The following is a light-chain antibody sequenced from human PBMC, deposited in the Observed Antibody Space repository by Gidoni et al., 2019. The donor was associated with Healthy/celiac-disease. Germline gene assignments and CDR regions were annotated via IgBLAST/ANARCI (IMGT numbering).Light chain of an antibody. J-gene: IGKJ5*01. CDR2: DAS. CDR3: QQRSNWSIT. CDR1: QIVSSY. V-gene: IGKV3-11*01. Sequence: PAPLSLSPGERATLSCRARQIVSSYFAWYQQKPGQAPRLLIYDASNRATGIPARFSGSGSGTDFTLTISSLEPEDFAVYYCQQRSNWSITFGQGTRLEIK.